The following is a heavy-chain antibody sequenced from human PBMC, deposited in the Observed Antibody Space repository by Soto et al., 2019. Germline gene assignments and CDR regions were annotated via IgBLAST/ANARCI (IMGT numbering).Heavy chain of an antibody. CDR3: VRDWESTTQTWGFGDS. V-gene: IGHV1-69*08. CDR1: GGTFSSYT. CDR2: IIPIFGVT. J-gene: IGHJ4*02. D-gene: IGHD1-1*01. Sequence: QVQLVQSGAEVKKPGSSVKVSCKASGGTFSSYTITWVRQASGQGLEWLGRIIPIFGVTNYAQKFQDRVTITADRSTTTAYMELSRLRSEDTAVYYCVRDWESTTQTWGFGDSWGQGTLVTVSS.